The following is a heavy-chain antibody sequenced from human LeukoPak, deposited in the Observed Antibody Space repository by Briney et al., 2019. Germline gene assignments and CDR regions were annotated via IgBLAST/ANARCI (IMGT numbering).Heavy chain of an antibody. CDR3: ARGSRNYNNYEGADY. V-gene: IGHV4-34*01. Sequence: SETLSLTCAVYGGAFSGYYWSWIRQPPGKGLEWIWEINHSGDTKYNPSLKSRVSMSVDVSKDQFSLKLTSLTAADTAVYYCARGSRNYNNYEGADYWGQGTLVTVSS. CDR2: INHSGDT. J-gene: IGHJ4*02. CDR1: GGAFSGYY. D-gene: IGHD4-11*01.